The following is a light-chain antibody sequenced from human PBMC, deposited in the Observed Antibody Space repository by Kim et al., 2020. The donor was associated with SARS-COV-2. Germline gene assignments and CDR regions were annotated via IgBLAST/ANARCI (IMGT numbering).Light chain of an antibody. CDR1: STDVCGYNY. V-gene: IGLV2-14*04. J-gene: IGLJ1*01. CDR2: DVS. CDR3: SSYTSSSTYV. Sequence: GQAITISCTGTSTDVCGYNYVSCYQQHPGKAPKLMIYDVSKRPSGVSNRFSGSKSGNTASLTISGLQAEDEADYYCSSYTSSSTYVFGTGTKVTVL.